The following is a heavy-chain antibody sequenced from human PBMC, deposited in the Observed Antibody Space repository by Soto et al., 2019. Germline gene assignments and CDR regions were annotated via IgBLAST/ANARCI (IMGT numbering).Heavy chain of an antibody. D-gene: IGHD3-3*01. CDR3: ARNQITIFGVVTIRDGMDV. Sequence: GGSLRLSCAASGFTFSSYGMHWVRQAPGKGLEWVAVIWYDGSNKYYADSVKGRFTISRDNSKNTLYLQMNSLRAEDTAVYYCARNQITIFGVVTIRDGMDVWGQGTTVTVSS. V-gene: IGHV3-33*01. CDR1: GFTFSSYG. J-gene: IGHJ6*02. CDR2: IWYDGSNK.